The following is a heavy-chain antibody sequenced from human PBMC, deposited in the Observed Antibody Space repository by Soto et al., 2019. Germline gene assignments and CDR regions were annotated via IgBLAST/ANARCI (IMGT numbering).Heavy chain of an antibody. J-gene: IGHJ6*02. CDR3: ARESRDYDFWSGYYAYYYYGMDV. CDR1: GGTFSSYA. CDR2: IIPIFGTA. V-gene: IGHV1-69*13. D-gene: IGHD3-3*01. Sequence: GASVKVSCKASGGTFSSYAISWVRQAPGQGLEWMGGIIPIFGTANYAQKFQGRVTITADESTGTAYMELSSLRSEDTAVYYCARESRDYDFWSGYYAYYYYGMDVWGQGTTVTVSS.